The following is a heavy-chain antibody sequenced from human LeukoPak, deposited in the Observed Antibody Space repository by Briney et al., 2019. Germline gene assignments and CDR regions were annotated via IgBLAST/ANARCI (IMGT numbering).Heavy chain of an antibody. D-gene: IGHD6-13*01. CDR2: IYYSGST. V-gene: IGHV4-59*01. Sequence: SETLSLTCAAYGGSISSYYWSWIRQPPGKGLEWIGYIYYSGSTNYNPSLKSRVTISVDTSKNQFSLKLSSVTAADTAVYYCARGTLAAAGRGVFDPWGQGTLVTVSS. J-gene: IGHJ5*02. CDR1: GGSISSYY. CDR3: ARGTLAAAGRGVFDP.